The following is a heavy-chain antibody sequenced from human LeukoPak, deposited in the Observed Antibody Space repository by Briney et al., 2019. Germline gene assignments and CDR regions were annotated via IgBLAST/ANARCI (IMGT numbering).Heavy chain of an antibody. CDR1: GFTFSNYA. J-gene: IGHJ3*01. D-gene: IGHD4-17*01. CDR2: LSDNGGSP. Sequence: GGSLRLSCAASGFTFSNYAMSRVRQAPGKGLEWVSSLSDNGGSPYYADSVKGRCTISRDNSRNTVYLQMNSLRAEDTALYFCGKDPNGDYVGAFDFWGPGTMVTVSS. CDR3: GKDPNGDYVGAFDF. V-gene: IGHV3-23*01.